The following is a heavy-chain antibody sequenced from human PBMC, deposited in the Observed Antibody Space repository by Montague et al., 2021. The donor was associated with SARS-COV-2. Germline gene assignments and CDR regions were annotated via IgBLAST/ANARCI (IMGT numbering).Heavy chain of an antibody. Sequence: PALVKPTQTLTLTCTFSGSSLSTSGMCVSWIRQPPGKALEWLALIDWDDDKYYSISLKTRLTISKDTSKNQVVLTMTNMDPVDTATYYCARIRDYDILTGSYSGFDYWGQGTLVTVSS. V-gene: IGHV2-70*01. CDR2: IDWDDDK. CDR3: ARIRDYDILTGSYSGFDY. CDR1: GSSLSTSGMC. J-gene: IGHJ4*02. D-gene: IGHD3-9*01.